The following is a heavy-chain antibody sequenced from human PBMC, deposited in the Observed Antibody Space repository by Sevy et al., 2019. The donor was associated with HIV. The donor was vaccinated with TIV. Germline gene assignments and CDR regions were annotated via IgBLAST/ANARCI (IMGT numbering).Heavy chain of an antibody. CDR2: ISGSGGTT. CDR3: AKDSDGSIYYNLFDF. Sequence: GGSLRLSCAASGFTFRNYAMSWVRQAPGKGLEWVAAISGSGGTTHYSDSVKGRFPISRDNSKKTLYLQMNSLRVEDTAVYFCAKDSDGSIYYNLFDFWGPGTLVTVSS. D-gene: IGHD3-22*01. J-gene: IGHJ4*02. CDR1: GFTFRNYA. V-gene: IGHV3-23*01.